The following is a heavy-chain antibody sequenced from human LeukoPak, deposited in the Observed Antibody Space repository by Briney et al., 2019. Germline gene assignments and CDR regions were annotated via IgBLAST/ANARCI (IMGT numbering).Heavy chain of an antibody. Sequence: PGGSLRLSCAASGFTFSSYAMSWVRQAPGKGLEWVSSISGSGGSTYYADSVRGRFTVSRDNSRNTLALQMNSLRAEDTAVYYCAREKRWLLLPDYWGQGTLVTVSS. D-gene: IGHD3-22*01. CDR2: ISGSGGST. J-gene: IGHJ4*02. CDR1: GFTFSSYA. V-gene: IGHV3-23*01. CDR3: AREKRWLLLPDY.